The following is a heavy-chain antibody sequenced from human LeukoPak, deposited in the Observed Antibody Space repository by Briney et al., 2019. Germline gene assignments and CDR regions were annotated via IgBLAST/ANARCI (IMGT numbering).Heavy chain of an antibody. D-gene: IGHD4-23*01. CDR1: GFTVSSNY. Sequence: GSLRLSCAASGFTVSSNYMSWVRQAPGKGLEWIGEINHSGSTNYNPSLKSRVTISVDTSKNQFSLKLSSVTAADTAVYYCARPNYGGNSGWDYWGQGTLVTVSS. J-gene: IGHJ4*02. CDR2: INHSGST. CDR3: ARPNYGGNSGWDY. V-gene: IGHV4-34*01.